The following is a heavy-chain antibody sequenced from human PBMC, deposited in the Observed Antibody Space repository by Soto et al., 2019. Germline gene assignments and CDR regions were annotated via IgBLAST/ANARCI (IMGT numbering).Heavy chain of an antibody. D-gene: IGHD3-22*01. J-gene: IGHJ4*02. CDR2: INADNGKT. Sequence: QVHLVQSGAEVKKPGASVKVSCKASANTFATYAIHWMRLVPGQGLEWMGWINADNGKTKYSQKLQDRFTMTRDTSASTVTMEVTSLRSEDTAVQYCATYDARGFYGYWGQGTLVTVSS. V-gene: IGHV1-3*01. CDR3: ATYDARGFYGY. CDR1: ANTFATYA.